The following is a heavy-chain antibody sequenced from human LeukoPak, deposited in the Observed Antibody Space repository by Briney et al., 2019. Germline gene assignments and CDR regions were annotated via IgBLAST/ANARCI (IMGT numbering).Heavy chain of an antibody. CDR1: GGSFSGYY. D-gene: IGHD3-10*01. Sequence: PSETLSLTCAVYGGSFSGYYWSWIRQPPGKGLEWIGEINHSGSTNYNPSLKSRVTISVDTSKNQFPLKLSSVTAADTAVYYCARYYYGSGLDYWGQGTLVTVSS. CDR2: INHSGST. J-gene: IGHJ4*02. CDR3: ARYYYGSGLDY. V-gene: IGHV4-34*01.